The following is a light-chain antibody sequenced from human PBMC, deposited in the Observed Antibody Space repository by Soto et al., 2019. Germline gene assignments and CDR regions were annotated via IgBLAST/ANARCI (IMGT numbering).Light chain of an antibody. CDR2: GAS. Sequence: EIVLTQSPGTLSLSPGERATLYCSASQSVSNNYLAWYQQKPGQAPRLLIYGASNRATGIPDRFSGSGSGTDFTLTISSLQPEDFATYYCQQSYSSPPTFGQGTKVDIK. CDR3: QQSYSSPPT. V-gene: IGKV3-20*01. J-gene: IGKJ1*01. CDR1: QSVSNNY.